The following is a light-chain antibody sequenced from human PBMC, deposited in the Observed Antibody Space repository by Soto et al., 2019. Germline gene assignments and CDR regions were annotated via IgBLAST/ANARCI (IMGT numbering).Light chain of an antibody. CDR3: QQYGSSPAIT. V-gene: IGKV3-20*01. J-gene: IGKJ5*01. CDR2: GAS. CDR1: QSLTSSY. Sequence: ELGLTQSPGTLSLSPGERATLSCGASQSLTSSYLAWYQQKPGQAPRPLIYGASSRATGIPDRFSGSGSGTDFTLTISRLEPEDFAVYYCQQYGSSPAITFGQGTRLEIK.